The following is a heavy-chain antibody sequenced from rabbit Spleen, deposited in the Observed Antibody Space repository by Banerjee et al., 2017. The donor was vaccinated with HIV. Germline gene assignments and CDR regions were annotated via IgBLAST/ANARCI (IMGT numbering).Heavy chain of an antibody. CDR3: ARDRDTNGYIGPFNL. CDR2: IRTGSSGST. V-gene: IGHV1S45*01. D-gene: IGHD6-1*01. CDR1: GFSFSGNYY. Sequence: QEQLVESGGGLVQPEGSLTLTCTASGFSFSGNYYMCWVRQAPGKGLDLIACIRTGSSGSTSYASWAKGRFTISRSTSLNTVTLQMTSLTAADTATYFCARDRDTNGYIGPFNLWGPGTLVTVS. J-gene: IGHJ4*01.